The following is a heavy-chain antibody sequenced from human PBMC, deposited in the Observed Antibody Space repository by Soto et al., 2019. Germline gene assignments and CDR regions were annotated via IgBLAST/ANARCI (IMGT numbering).Heavy chain of an antibody. Sequence: PGGSLRLSCAASGFTFSNAWINWVRQAPGKGLEWVGRIKSKTDGGTIDYAAPVKGRFTISRDDSKNTLYLEMNSLKTEDTAVYYCTADLPDWGAYAFDYWGQGTLVTVSS. V-gene: IGHV3-15*07. J-gene: IGHJ4*02. D-gene: IGHD3-16*01. CDR2: IKSKTDGGTI. CDR3: TADLPDWGAYAFDY. CDR1: GFTFSNAW.